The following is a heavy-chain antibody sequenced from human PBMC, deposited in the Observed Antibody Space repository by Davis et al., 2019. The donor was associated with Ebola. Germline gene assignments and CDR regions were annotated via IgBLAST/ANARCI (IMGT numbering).Heavy chain of an antibody. CDR3: ARRGRAMDV. D-gene: IGHD6-13*01. Sequence: MPSETLSLTCAVYGGSFSGYYWSWIRQPPGKGLEWIGEINHSGSTNYNPSLKSRVTISVDTSKNQFSLKLSSVIAADTAVYYCARRGRAMDVWGQGTTVTVSS. J-gene: IGHJ6*02. V-gene: IGHV4-34*01. CDR2: INHSGST. CDR1: GGSFSGYY.